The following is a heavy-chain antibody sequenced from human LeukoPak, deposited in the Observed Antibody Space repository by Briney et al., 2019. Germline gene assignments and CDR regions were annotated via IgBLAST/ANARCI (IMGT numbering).Heavy chain of an antibody. J-gene: IGHJ4*02. V-gene: IGHV3-9*01. CDR2: ISWNSGSI. Sequence: GGSLRLSCAASGFTFDDYAMHWVRQAPGKGLEWVSGISWNSGSIGYADSVKGRFTISRDNAKNSLYLQMNSLRAEDTAVYYCARSYYDYVWGSYIFDYWGQGTLVTVSS. D-gene: IGHD3-16*01. CDR3: ARSYYDYVWGSYIFDY. CDR1: GFTFDDYA.